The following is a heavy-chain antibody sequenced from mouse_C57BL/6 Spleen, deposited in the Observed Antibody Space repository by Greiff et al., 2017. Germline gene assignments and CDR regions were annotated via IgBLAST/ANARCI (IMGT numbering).Heavy chain of an antibody. D-gene: IGHD1-1*01. CDR3: ARHDYYGSSPLFAY. CDR2: ISSGGSYT. V-gene: IGHV5-6*01. Sequence: EVKLMESGGDLVKPGGSLKLSCAASGFTFSSYGMSWVRQTPDKRLEWVATISSGGSYTYYPDRVKGRFTISRDNAKNTLYLQMSSLKSEDTAMYYCARHDYYGSSPLFAYWGQGTLVTVSA. J-gene: IGHJ3*01. CDR1: GFTFSSYG.